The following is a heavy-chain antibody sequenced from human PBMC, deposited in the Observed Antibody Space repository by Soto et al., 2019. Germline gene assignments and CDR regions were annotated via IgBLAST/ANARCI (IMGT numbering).Heavy chain of an antibody. V-gene: IGHV3-23*01. CDR2: ISGSGGGT. CDR3: AKGSVTFDS. D-gene: IGHD4-4*01. J-gene: IGHJ4*02. Sequence: QRLESGGDLVQPGGSLRLPCAASGFTFSSYDMSWVRQAPGEGLEWVSTISGSGGGTNYGDSVKGRFTISRDNSKNTLYLQMNSLRAEDTAVYYCAKGSVTFDSWGQGTMVTVSS. CDR1: GFTFSSYD.